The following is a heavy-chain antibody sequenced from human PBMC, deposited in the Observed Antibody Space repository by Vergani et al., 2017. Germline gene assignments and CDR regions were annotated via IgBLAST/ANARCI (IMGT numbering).Heavy chain of an antibody. CDR3: AKDRAGRGSYYGSFDY. D-gene: IGHD1-26*01. Sequence: EVQLVESGGGLVQPGGSLRLSCAASGFTFSSYAMSWVRQAPGKGLEWVSAISGSGGSTYYADSVKGRFTISRDNSKNTLYLQMNSLRAEDTAVYYCAKDRAGRGSYYGSFDYWGQGTLVTVSS. V-gene: IGHV3-23*04. J-gene: IGHJ4*02. CDR1: GFTFSSYA. CDR2: ISGSGGST.